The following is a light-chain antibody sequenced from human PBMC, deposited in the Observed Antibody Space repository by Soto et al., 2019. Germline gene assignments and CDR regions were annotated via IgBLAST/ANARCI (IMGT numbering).Light chain of an antibody. Sequence: DIEMTQSPSSLSASVGDRVTISCRTSQTINNNLNWYQQRPGKAPKLLIYSSSSLMSGVPPRFSGSGSETEFTLTISSLQPEEFATYFCQQTYITPITFGQGTRLDIK. CDR2: SSS. CDR3: QQTYITPIT. J-gene: IGKJ5*01. V-gene: IGKV1-39*01. CDR1: QTINNN.